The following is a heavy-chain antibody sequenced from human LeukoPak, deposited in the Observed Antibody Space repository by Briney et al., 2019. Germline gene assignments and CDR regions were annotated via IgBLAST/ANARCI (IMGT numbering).Heavy chain of an antibody. V-gene: IGHV4-4*07. D-gene: IGHD2-8*01. CDR1: GGSPSSYY. CDR3: ARREDVLWYFDL. CDR2: IYTSGST. Sequence: SETLSLTCTVSGGSPSSYYWSWIRQPAGKGLEWIGRIYTSGSTNYNPSLRRRVTISVDTSKNQFSLKLSSVTAADTAVYYCARREDVLWYFDLWGRGTLVTVSS. J-gene: IGHJ2*01.